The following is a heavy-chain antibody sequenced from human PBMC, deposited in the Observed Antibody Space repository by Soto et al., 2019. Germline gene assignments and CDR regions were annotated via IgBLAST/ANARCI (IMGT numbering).Heavy chain of an antibody. CDR2: ISGSGGST. CDR3: ARRTSGWYLAY. J-gene: IGHJ4*02. D-gene: IGHD6-19*01. CDR1: GFTFSSYA. Sequence: EVQLLESGGGLVQPGGSLRLSCAASGFTFSSYAMSWVRQAPGKGLEWVSVISGSGGSTYYAASVKGQFTISRDNSKNTLYLQMNSLSAEATAVYYCARRTSGWYLAYWGQGTLVTVSS. V-gene: IGHV3-23*01.